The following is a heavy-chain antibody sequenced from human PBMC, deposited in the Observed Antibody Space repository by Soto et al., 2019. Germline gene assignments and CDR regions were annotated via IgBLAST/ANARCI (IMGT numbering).Heavy chain of an antibody. V-gene: IGHV1-69*13. CDR2: IIPLFGTA. D-gene: IGHD2-2*01. CDR1: GGPFSSYA. CDR3: ASLSGLRNIVVVPAALDS. J-gene: IGHJ4*02. Sequence: GASVKVSCKASGGPFSSYASSWVQQAPGQGLEWMGGIIPLFGTANYAQKFQGRVTITLDESTSPAYLELSSLRSEDTAVYYCASLSGLRNIVVVPAALDSWGQGTLVTVSS.